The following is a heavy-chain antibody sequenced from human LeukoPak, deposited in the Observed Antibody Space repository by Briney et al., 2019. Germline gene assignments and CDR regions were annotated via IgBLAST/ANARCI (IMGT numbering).Heavy chain of an antibody. Sequence: ASVKVSCKASGYTFTSYGISWVRQAPGQGLEWMGWISAYNGNTNYAQKLQGRVTMTTDTSTSTAYMELRSLRSDDTAVYYCARDYYGSGSYYMGYFDYWGQGALVTVSS. V-gene: IGHV1-18*01. J-gene: IGHJ4*02. CDR1: GYTFTSYG. CDR2: ISAYNGNT. CDR3: ARDYYGSGSYYMGYFDY. D-gene: IGHD3-10*01.